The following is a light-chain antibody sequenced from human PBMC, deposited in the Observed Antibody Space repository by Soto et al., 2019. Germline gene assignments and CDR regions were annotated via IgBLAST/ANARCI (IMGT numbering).Light chain of an antibody. V-gene: IGKV3-20*01. Sequence: EIVLTQSPGTLSLSPGERATLSCRASQSVSSSYLAWYQQKPGQAPRLLFYGASSRATGIPGRFSGSGSGTDFTRTISRLEPEDFAVYYCQQYGKSPLVTFGQGTRLEIK. CDR1: QSVSSSY. CDR2: GAS. CDR3: QQYGKSPLVT. J-gene: IGKJ5*01.